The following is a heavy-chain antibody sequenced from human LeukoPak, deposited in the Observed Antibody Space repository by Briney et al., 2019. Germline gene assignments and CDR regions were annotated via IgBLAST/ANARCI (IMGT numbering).Heavy chain of an antibody. CDR1: GFTFSDFH. D-gene: IGHD6-13*01. J-gene: IGHJ4*02. CDR2: ITNSGSDI. CDR3: ACPYRSRFNY. Sequence: GGSLRLSCVVSGFTFSDFHMSWLRQAPGKGLEWISYITNSGSDIEYADSVKGRFTISWDNAKKSLYLEMNTLRAEDTAIYYCACPYRSRFNYWGQGTLVTVSS. V-gene: IGHV3-11*01.